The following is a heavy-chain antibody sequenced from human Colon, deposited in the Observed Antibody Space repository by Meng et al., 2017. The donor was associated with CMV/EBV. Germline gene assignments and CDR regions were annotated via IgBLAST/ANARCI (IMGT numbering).Heavy chain of an antibody. CDR2: MNPRSGDT. CDR3: ARLTSGGY. J-gene: IGHJ4*02. D-gene: IGHD4/OR15-4a*01. CDR1: GYTFTSYD. Sequence: QVQLVQSGAEVKKSGASVKVSCQASGYTFTSYDINWVRQTPGQGLEWVGWMNPRSGDTDYARKFQGRVIMTRDTSLGTAYLELRSLTSEDTAIYYCARLTSGGYWGQGTLVTVSS. V-gene: IGHV1-8*01.